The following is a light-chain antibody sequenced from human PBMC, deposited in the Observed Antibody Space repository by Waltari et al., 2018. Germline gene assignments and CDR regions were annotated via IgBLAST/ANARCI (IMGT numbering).Light chain of an antibody. V-gene: IGLV1-40*01. J-gene: IGLJ1*01. CDR1: SSNIGAGYD. Sequence: QSVLTRPPSVSGAPGQRVTISCTGSSSNIGAGYDVHWYQQLPGTAPKLLIYANSNRPSGVPDRFSGSKSGTSASRAITGLQAEDEADYYCQSYDGSLSGSRVFGTGTEVTVL. CDR2: ANS. CDR3: QSYDGSLSGSRV.